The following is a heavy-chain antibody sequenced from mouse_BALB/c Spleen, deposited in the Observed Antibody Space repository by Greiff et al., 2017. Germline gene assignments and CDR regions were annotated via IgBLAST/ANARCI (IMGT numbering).Heavy chain of an antibody. CDR3: ARRGNYVDFDY. D-gene: IGHD1-1*01. CDR2: ISNGGGST. J-gene: IGHJ2*01. CDR1: GFTFSSYT. Sequence: EVQGVESGGGLVQPGGSLKLSCAASGFTFSSYTMSWVRQTPEKRLEWVAYISNGGGSTYYPDTVKGRFTISRDNAKNTLYLQMSSLKSEDTAMYYCARRGNYVDFDYWGQGTTLTVSS. V-gene: IGHV5-12-2*01.